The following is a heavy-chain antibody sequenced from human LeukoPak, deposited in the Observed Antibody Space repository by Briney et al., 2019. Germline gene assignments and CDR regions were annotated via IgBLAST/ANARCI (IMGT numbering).Heavy chain of an antibody. V-gene: IGHV3-30*02. D-gene: IGHD3-9*01. Sequence: GGSLRLSCAASGFTFRIYGMHWVRQAPGKGLEWVASIRYDGSDKYYADAVKGRFTISRDNSKNTLYLQMNSLRAEDPAVYYCAKAQKRDILTGYYTAFDSRGQGTLVTVSS. CDR3: AKAQKRDILTGYYTAFDS. CDR1: GFTFRIYG. CDR2: IRYDGSDK. J-gene: IGHJ4*02.